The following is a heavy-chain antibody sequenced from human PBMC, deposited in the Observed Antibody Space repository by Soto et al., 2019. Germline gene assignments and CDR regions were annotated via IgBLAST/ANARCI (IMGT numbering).Heavy chain of an antibody. Sequence: QVHLQQSGPGLMKPSQTLSLTCAISGDSVSSNSAAWNWIRQSPSRGLECLGRTYYRSKWYNDYAVSVKSRITTNPDTAKNQFALHLNSVTPDDTAVYYCARDLIGYCSSTSCYAFHYCGQRTLVTVSS. CDR1: GDSVSSNSAA. CDR2: TYYRSKWYN. V-gene: IGHV6-1*01. D-gene: IGHD2-2*01. J-gene: IGHJ4*02. CDR3: ARDLIGYCSSTSCYAFHY.